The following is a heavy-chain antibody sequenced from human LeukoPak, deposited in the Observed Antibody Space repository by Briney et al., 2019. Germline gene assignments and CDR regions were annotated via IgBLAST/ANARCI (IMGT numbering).Heavy chain of an antibody. D-gene: IGHD3-10*01. CDR2: ITSDGSST. CDR3: ARDGGDDAFEI. V-gene: IGHV3-74*01. J-gene: IGHJ3*02. CDR1: GFTFSSYW. Sequence: GGSLRLSCAASGFTFSSYWMHWVRQAPGKGLVWVSRITSDGSSTSYADSVKGRFTISRDNAKNTLYLQMNSLRAEDTAVYYCARDGGDDAFEIWGQGTMVTVSS.